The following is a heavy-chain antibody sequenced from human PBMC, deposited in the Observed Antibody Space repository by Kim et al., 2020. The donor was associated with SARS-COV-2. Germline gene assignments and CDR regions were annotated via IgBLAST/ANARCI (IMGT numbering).Heavy chain of an antibody. Sequence: SETLSLICTVSGGSISSYYWSWIRHPPGKGLEWIGYIYYSGSTNYNPSLKSRVTISVDTSKNQFSLKLSSVTAADTAVYYCARHRDYYDFWSGYYTGENWFDPWGQGTLVTVSS. J-gene: IGHJ5*02. V-gene: IGHV4-59*08. D-gene: IGHD3-3*01. CDR2: IYYSGST. CDR3: ARHRDYYDFWSGYYTGENWFDP. CDR1: GGSISSYY.